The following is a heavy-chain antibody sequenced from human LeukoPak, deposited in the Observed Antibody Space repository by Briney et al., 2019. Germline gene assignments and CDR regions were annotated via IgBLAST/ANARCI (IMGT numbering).Heavy chain of an antibody. CDR2: IGTAGDT. V-gene: IGHV3-13*01. Sequence: GGSLRLSCAASGFTFSSYDMHWVRQATGKGLDWVSAIGTAGDTYYPGSVKGRFTISRENAKNSLYLQMNSLRAGDTAVYYCARRLATSSFGYHYNGMDVWGQGTTVTVSS. D-gene: IGHD2-2*01. J-gene: IGHJ6*02. CDR3: ARRLATSSFGYHYNGMDV. CDR1: GFTFSSYD.